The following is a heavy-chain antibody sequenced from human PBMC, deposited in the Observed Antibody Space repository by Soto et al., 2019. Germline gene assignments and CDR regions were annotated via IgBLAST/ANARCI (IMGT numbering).Heavy chain of an antibody. Sequence: GASVKVSCKASGCTVSSYAISWVRQAPGQGLEWMGGIIPIFGTANYAQKFQGRVTITADESTSTAYMELSSLRSEDTAVYYCARSPAGYSSSWSPYYFDYWGQGTLVTVSS. CDR3: ARSPAGYSSSWSPYYFDY. CDR1: GCTVSSYA. CDR2: IIPIFGTA. V-gene: IGHV1-69*13. J-gene: IGHJ4*02. D-gene: IGHD6-13*01.